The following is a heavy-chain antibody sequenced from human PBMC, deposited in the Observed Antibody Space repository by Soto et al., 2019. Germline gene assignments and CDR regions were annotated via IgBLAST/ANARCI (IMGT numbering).Heavy chain of an antibody. J-gene: IGHJ4*02. CDR3: AIVTAETAYHYCDF. Sequence: PGESLKISCKGSGYKFTNYWLSWVRQTPGKGLEWMGRIDPSDSYINYSPSFRGHVTISIDESISTAHLQWSSLKASDTATYYCAIVTAETAYHYCDFWGKGTLVTVSS. D-gene: IGHD1-1*01. CDR2: IDPSDSYI. V-gene: IGHV5-10-1*01. CDR1: GYKFTNYW.